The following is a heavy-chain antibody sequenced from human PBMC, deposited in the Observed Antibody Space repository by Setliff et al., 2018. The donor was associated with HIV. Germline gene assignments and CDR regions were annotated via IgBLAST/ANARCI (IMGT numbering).Heavy chain of an antibody. Sequence: EASVKVSCKASGYTFTHYAISWVRQAPGQGLEYLGWISAYNGNTNYAQKVQGRVTVTMDTSTSTAYMELRSLKSDDTAVYYCARGKTWLRFLDYWGQGTLVTVSS. V-gene: IGHV1-18*01. CDR3: ARGKTWLRFLDY. J-gene: IGHJ4*02. D-gene: IGHD5-12*01. CDR1: GYTFTHYA. CDR2: ISAYNGNT.